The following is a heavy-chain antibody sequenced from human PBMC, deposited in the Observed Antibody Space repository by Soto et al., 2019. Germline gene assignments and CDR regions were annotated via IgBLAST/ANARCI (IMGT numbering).Heavy chain of an antibody. V-gene: IGHV3-23*01. CDR1: GFTFSSYA. CDR2: ISGSGGST. CDR3: AKGSEGYCSSTSCYSYYYYMDV. Sequence: GESLKISCAASGFTFSSYAMSWVRQAPGKGLEWVSAISGSGGSTYYADSVKGRFTISRDNSKNTLYLQMNSLRAEDTAVYYCAKGSEGYCSSTSCYSYYYYMDVWGKGTTVTVSS. D-gene: IGHD2-2*01. J-gene: IGHJ6*03.